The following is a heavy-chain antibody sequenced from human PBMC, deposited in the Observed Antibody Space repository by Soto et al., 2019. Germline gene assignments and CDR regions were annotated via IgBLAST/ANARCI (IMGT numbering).Heavy chain of an antibody. Sequence: PSETPSLTCAVYGGSFSGYYWSWIRQPPGKGLDWIGYIYYSGSTNYNPSLKSRVTISVDTSKNQFSLKLSSVTAADTAVYYCARLNGYCVSTNGHGYYDMDVWGQGTTVPVSS. CDR2: IYYSGST. V-gene: IGHV4-59*08. CDR3: ARLNGYCVSTNGHGYYDMDV. J-gene: IGHJ6*02. D-gene: IGHD2-2*03. CDR1: GGSFSGYY.